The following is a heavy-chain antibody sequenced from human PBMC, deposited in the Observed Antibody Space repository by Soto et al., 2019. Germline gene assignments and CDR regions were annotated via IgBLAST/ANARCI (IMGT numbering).Heavy chain of an antibody. Sequence: PGGSLRLSCAASGFSFSSYGMHWVRQAPGKGLEWVAVISHDGSKKYYADSVKGRLTISRDNYKNTPYLQINSLRAEDTAVYNCAKVWAWGSTVTTVYLDYWGQGTLVTVSS. J-gene: IGHJ4*02. CDR2: ISHDGSKK. V-gene: IGHV3-30*18. CDR3: AKVWAWGSTVTTVYLDY. CDR1: GFSFSSYG. D-gene: IGHD4-17*01.